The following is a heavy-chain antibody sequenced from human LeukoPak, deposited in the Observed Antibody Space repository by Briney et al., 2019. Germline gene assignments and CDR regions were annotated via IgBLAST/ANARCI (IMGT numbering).Heavy chain of an antibody. CDR1: GGSISSGGYY. CDR2: IYYSGST. V-gene: IGHV4-31*03. CDR3: ARVRRFCGGDCYSLGYFDY. Sequence: SETLSLTSTVSGGSISSGGYYWSWIRQHPGKGLEWIGYIYYSGSTYYNPSLKSRLAISVDTSKNQFSLKLSSVTAADTAVYYCARVRRFCGGDCYSLGYFDYWGQGTLVTVSS. J-gene: IGHJ4*02. D-gene: IGHD2-21*02.